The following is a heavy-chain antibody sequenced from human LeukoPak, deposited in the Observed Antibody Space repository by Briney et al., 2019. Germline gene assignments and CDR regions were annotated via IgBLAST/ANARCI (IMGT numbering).Heavy chain of an antibody. CDR2: INPNSGGT. V-gene: IGHV1-2*02. D-gene: IGHD6-6*01. Sequence: ASVKVSCKASGGTFSSYTISWVRQAPGQGLEWMGWINPNSGGTNYAQKFQGRVTMTRDTSISTAYMELSRLRSDDTAVYYCARVGPRIAARPNYFDYWGQGTLVTVSS. J-gene: IGHJ4*02. CDR3: ARVGPRIAARPNYFDY. CDR1: GGTFSSYT.